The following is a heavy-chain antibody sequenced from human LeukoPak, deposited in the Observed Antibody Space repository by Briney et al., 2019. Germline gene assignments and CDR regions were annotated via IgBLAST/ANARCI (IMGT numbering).Heavy chain of an antibody. CDR3: ARNPERKYWFDP. J-gene: IGHJ5*02. Sequence: PGRSLRLSCSASGFTFKSHAMHWIRQAPGKGRECVGFRLWDGNIEHYAGFVKGRFTISRDNPKNTLYLHLDNLRADDTAMYYCARNPERKYWFDPWGQGSLVTVSS. CDR1: GFTFKSHA. V-gene: IGHV3-30-3*01. CDR2: RLWDGNIE.